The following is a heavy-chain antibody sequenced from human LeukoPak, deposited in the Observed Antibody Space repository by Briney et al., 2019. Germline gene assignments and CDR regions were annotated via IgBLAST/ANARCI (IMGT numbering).Heavy chain of an antibody. CDR2: ISSSGSTI. V-gene: IGHV3-11*04. D-gene: IGHD3-22*01. J-gene: IGHJ4*02. CDR1: GFTFSDYY. Sequence: GGSLRLSCAASGFTFSDYYMSWIRQAPRKGLEWVSYISSSGSTIYYADSVKGLFTISRDNAKNSLYLQMNSLRAEDTAVYYCARDHLDYCDSSRPFDYWGQGTLVTVSS. CDR3: ARDHLDYCDSSRPFDY.